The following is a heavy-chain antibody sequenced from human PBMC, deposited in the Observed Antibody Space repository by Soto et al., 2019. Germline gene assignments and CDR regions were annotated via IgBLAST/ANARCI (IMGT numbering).Heavy chain of an antibody. Sequence: XSVKVSCKASGGTFSSYTISWVRQAPGQGLEWMGRIIPILGIANYAQKFQGRVTITADKSTSTAYMELSSLRSEDTAVYYCARGAPDSSGYSDYWGQGTLVTVSS. CDR1: GGTFSSYT. CDR3: ARGAPDSSGYSDY. J-gene: IGHJ4*02. CDR2: IIPILGIA. V-gene: IGHV1-69*02. D-gene: IGHD6-19*01.